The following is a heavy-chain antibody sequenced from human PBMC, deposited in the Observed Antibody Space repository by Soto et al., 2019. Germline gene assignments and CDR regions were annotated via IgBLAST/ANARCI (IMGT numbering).Heavy chain of an antibody. D-gene: IGHD2-2*01. CDR1: VFTFSSYA. J-gene: IGHJ3*02. CDR2: ISYDGSNK. V-gene: IGHV3-30-3*01. CDR3: ARARWDIVVVPATDAFDI. Sequence: GGSLRLCCAASVFTFSSYAMHWVRQAPGKGLEWVAVISYDGSNKYYADSVKGRFTISRDNSKNTLYLQMNSLRAEDTAVYYCARARWDIVVVPATDAFDIWGQGTMVTVSS.